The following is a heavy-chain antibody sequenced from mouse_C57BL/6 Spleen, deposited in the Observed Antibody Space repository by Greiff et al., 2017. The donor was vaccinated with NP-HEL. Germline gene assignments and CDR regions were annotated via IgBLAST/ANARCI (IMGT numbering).Heavy chain of an antibody. CDR2: INPSTGGT. V-gene: IGHV1-42*01. J-gene: IGHJ4*01. Sequence: EVQLQQSGPELVKPGASVKISCKASGYSFTGYYMNWVKQSPEKSLEWIGEINPSTGGTTYNQKFKAKATLTVDKSSSTAYMQLKSLTSEDSAVDYGARREFITTVVEAMDYWGQGTSVTVSS. D-gene: IGHD1-1*01. CDR1: GYSFTGYY. CDR3: ARREFITTVVEAMDY.